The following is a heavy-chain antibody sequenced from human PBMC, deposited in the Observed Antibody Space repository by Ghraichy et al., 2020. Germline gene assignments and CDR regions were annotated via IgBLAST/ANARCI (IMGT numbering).Heavy chain of an antibody. CDR1: GFTFSSYA. CDR3: AKDFRGGSYSFLAFDI. D-gene: IGHD1-26*01. CDR2: ISGSGGST. J-gene: IGHJ3*02. V-gene: IGHV3-23*01. Sequence: GGSLRLSCAASGFTFSSYAMSWVRQAPGKGLEWVSAISGSGGSTYYADSVKGRFTISRDNSKNTLYLQMNSLRAEDTAVYYCAKDFRGGSYSFLAFDIWGQGTMVTVSS.